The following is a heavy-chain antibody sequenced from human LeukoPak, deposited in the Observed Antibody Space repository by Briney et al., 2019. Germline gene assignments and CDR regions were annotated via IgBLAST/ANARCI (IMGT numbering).Heavy chain of an antibody. V-gene: IGHV3-23*01. Sequence: GGSLRLSCAASGFTFSSYAMSWVRQAPGKGLEWVSAISGSGGSTYYADSVKGRFTISRDNSKNTLYLQMNSLRAEDTAVYYCAKDQYYCGSGRFSLDVWGKGTTVTVSS. CDR1: GFTFSSYA. D-gene: IGHD3-10*01. CDR2: ISGSGGST. J-gene: IGHJ6*04. CDR3: AKDQYYCGSGRFSLDV.